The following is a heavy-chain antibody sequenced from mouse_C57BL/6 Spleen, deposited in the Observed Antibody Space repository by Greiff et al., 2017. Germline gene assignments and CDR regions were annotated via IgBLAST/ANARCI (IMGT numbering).Heavy chain of an antibody. CDR3: ARGYYYGSSYKAMDY. Sequence: QVQLQQPGAELVRPGSSVKLSCKASGYTFTSYWMHWVKQRPIQGLEWIGNIDPSDSETHYNQKFKDKATLTVDKSSSTAYMQRSSLTSEDSAVYYGARGYYYGSSYKAMDYWGQGTSVTVSS. CDR2: IDPSDSET. CDR1: GYTFTSYW. V-gene: IGHV1-52*01. D-gene: IGHD1-1*01. J-gene: IGHJ4*01.